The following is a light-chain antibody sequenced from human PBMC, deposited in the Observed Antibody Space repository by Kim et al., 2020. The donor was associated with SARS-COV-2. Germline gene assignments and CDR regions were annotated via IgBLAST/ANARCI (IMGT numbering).Light chain of an antibody. J-gene: IGKJ2*01. Sequence: DIQMTQSPSTLSASVGDRVTITCRASQSISSRLAWYQQKPGKAPKLLIYKASSLESGVPSRFSGSGSGTEFTLTISSLQPDDFATYYCQQYNSYSPRYTFGQGTKLEI. CDR3: QQYNSYSPRYT. CDR2: KAS. CDR1: QSISSR. V-gene: IGKV1-5*03.